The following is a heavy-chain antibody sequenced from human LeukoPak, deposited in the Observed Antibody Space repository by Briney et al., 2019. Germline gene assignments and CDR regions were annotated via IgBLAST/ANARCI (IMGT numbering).Heavy chain of an antibody. V-gene: IGHV3-9*03. CDR3: AKGVKWELLYYFDY. D-gene: IGHD1-26*01. CDR1: GFTFDDYA. CDR2: ISWNSGSI. Sequence: GGSLRLSCAASGFTFDDYAMHWVRHAPGKGLEWVSGISWNSGSIGYADSVKGRFTISRDNAKNSLYLQMNSLRAEDMALYYCAKGVKWELLYYFDYWGQGTLVTVPS. J-gene: IGHJ4*02.